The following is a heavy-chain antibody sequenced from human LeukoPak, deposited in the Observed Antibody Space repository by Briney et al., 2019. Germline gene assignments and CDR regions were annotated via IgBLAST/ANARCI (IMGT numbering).Heavy chain of an antibody. CDR3: ARGRDEKQWLVAEWDFDY. CDR2: INPNSGGT. CDR1: GYTFTGYY. Sequence: ASVKVSCKASGYTFTGYYMHWVRQAPGQGLEWMGWINPNSGGTNYAQKFQGRVTMTRDTSISTAYMELSRLRSDDTAVYYCARGRDEKQWLVAEWDFDYWGQGTLVTVSS. J-gene: IGHJ4*02. D-gene: IGHD6-19*01. V-gene: IGHV1-2*02.